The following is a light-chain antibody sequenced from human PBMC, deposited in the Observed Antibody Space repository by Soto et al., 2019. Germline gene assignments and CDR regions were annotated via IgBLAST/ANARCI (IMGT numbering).Light chain of an antibody. J-gene: IGKJ1*01. CDR1: PSVSSSY. V-gene: IGKV3-20*01. CDR3: EQYCSSPWT. Sequence: EIVLTQSPCTLSVSQGEGATLACRASPSVSSSYFAWYQQKPGQAPRLLIYGASSRATGIPDRFSGSGSGTDFTFAIRRLEPEAFAVYYCEQYCSSPWTFGQGTKVEAK. CDR2: GAS.